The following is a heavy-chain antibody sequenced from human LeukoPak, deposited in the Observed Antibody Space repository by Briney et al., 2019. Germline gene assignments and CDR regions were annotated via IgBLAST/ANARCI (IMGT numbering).Heavy chain of an antibody. V-gene: IGHV4-34*01. CDR2: INHSGST. J-gene: IGHJ4*02. CDR3: ARAGLAVGATQPGAFDY. D-gene: IGHD1-26*01. Sequence: SETLSLTCAVYGGSFSGYCWSWIRQPPGKGLEWIGEINHSGSTIYNPSLKSRVTISVDTSKNQFSLKLSSVTAADTAVYYCARAGLAVGATQPGAFDYWGQGTLVTVSS. CDR1: GGSFSGYC.